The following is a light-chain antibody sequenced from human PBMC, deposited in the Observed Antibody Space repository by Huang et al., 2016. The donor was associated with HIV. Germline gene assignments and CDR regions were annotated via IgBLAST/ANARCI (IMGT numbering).Light chain of an antibody. CDR1: QNINNY. Sequence: DIVLTQSPATLSLSPGQIATLSCRASQNINNYLVWYQQKPGQAPRLLIYASFNRATGIPARFSGSGSGTDFTLTINTLEPEDFAVYYCQQRGAWPLTFGGGTKVEIK. CDR2: ASF. V-gene: IGKV3-11*01. J-gene: IGKJ4*01. CDR3: QQRGAWPLT.